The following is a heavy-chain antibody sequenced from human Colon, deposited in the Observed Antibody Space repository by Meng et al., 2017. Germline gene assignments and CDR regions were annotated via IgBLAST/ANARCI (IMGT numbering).Heavy chain of an antibody. CDR3: ARERLSSGWYGGRWFDP. Sequence: GQGQQWGAGLLKPSGTLSLTCAVYGGSFSGYYWSWIRQPPGKGLEWIGEINHSGSTNYNPSLKSRVTISVDTSKNQFSLKLSSVTAADTAVYYCARERLSSGWYGGRWFDPWGQGTLVTVSS. CDR2: INHSGST. CDR1: GGSFSGYY. V-gene: IGHV4-34*01. D-gene: IGHD6-19*01. J-gene: IGHJ5*02.